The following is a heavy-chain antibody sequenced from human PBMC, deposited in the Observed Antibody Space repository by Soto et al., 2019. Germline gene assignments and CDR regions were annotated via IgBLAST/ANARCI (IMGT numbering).Heavy chain of an antibody. CDR3: ARGPGWFGDFSLDY. Sequence: QVQLQESGPGLVKPSETLSLSCGVSGGSISQYYWSWIRQPAGKGLEWIGRIDSGGSTNYNPSLASRVTMSVDTSKNQFSLKLSSVTAADTAVYYCARGPGWFGDFSLDYWGQGTLVTVSS. D-gene: IGHD3-10*01. J-gene: IGHJ4*02. CDR1: GGSISQYY. V-gene: IGHV4-4*07. CDR2: IDSGGST.